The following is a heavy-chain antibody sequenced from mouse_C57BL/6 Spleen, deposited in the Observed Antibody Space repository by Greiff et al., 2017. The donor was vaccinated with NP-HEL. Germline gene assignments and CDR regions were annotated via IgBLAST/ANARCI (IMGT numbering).Heavy chain of an antibody. CDR1: GFTFSSYT. CDR2: ISGGGGNT. V-gene: IGHV5-9*01. D-gene: IGHD1-3*01. J-gene: IGHJ3*01. CDR3: ARHESNWFAY. Sequence: EVKLMESGGGLVKPGGSLKLSCAASGFTFSSYTMSWVRQTPEKRLEWVATISGGGGNTYYPDSVKGRFTISRDNAKNTLYLQMSSLRSEDTALYYCARHESNWFAYWGQGTLVTVSA.